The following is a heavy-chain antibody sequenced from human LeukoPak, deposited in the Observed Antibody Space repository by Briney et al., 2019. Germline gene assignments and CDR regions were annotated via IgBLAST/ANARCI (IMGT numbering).Heavy chain of an antibody. Sequence: KPSETLSLTCTVSGGSISSYYWNWIRQPPGKGLEWIGYIYYSGSTNYNPSLKSRVTISVDTSKNQFSLKLSSVTAADTAVYYCARDRSRGLHYFDYWGQGTLVTVSS. J-gene: IGHJ4*02. CDR1: GGSISSYY. D-gene: IGHD3-10*01. CDR3: ARDRSRGLHYFDY. V-gene: IGHV4-59*01. CDR2: IYYSGST.